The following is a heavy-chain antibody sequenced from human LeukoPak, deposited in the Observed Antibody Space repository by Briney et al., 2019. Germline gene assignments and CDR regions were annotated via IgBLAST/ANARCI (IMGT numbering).Heavy chain of an antibody. CDR3: ARDNFGSESSGFDY. CDR2: IGAGRSPI. J-gene: IGHJ4*02. D-gene: IGHD3-10*01. Sequence: PGGSLRLSCAASGFTFSAYSMNWVRQAPGKGPEWVSYIGAGRSPIYYADSVKGRFTISRDNAKNTLYLQMNILRAEDTAVYYCARDNFGSESSGFDYWGQGTLVTVSS. V-gene: IGHV3-48*04. CDR1: GFTFSAYS.